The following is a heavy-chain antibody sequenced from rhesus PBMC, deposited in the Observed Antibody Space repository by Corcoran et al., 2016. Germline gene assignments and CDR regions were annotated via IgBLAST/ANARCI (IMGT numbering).Heavy chain of an antibody. CDR3: ARDSSGWYYFDY. D-gene: IGHD6-31*01. Sequence: EVQLVESGGGWAKPGGSLRRSCAASGFSFSDYYMYWVRQAPGDGLEWVSGISVTCCSTYNADSVKGRFTISRENAKNTLYLQMDSLRAEDTAVYYGARDSSGWYYFDYWGQGVLVTVSS. CDR2: ISVTCCST. CDR1: GFSFSDYY. V-gene: IGHV3S18*01. J-gene: IGHJ4*01.